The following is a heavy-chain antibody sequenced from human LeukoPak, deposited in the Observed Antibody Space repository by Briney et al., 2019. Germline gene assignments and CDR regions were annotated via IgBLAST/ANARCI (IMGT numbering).Heavy chain of an antibody. CDR3: GSIGSSWYEDY. CDR1: GFTFSTYS. V-gene: IGHV3-21*06. D-gene: IGHD6-13*01. J-gene: IGHJ4*02. CDR2: ISSSSTYI. Sequence: GGSLRLSCAASGFTFSTYSMNWVRQAPGKGLEWVSSISSSSTYIYYADSVKGRFTISRDDDKDSLYLQMNSLRAEDTAVYYCGSIGSSWYEDYCGQGTLVTVSS.